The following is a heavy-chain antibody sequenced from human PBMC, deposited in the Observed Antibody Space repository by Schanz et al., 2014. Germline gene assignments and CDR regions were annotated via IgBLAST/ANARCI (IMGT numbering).Heavy chain of an antibody. CDR2: INPTGGST. CDR1: GYTFTTYY. D-gene: IGHD1-1*01. Sequence: QVQLVQSGAEVKKPGASVKVYCKASGYTFTTYYLHWVRQAPGQGLEWMGIINPTGGSTTYAEKFLGRVTMTSDTSTSTVYMELNSLRSDDTAVYYCVRELSGGTFDYWGQGTLVTVSS. J-gene: IGHJ4*02. CDR3: VRELSGGTFDY. V-gene: IGHV1-46*01.